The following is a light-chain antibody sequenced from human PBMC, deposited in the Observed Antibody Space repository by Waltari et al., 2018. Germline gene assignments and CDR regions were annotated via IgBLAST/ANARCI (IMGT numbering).Light chain of an antibody. CDR1: QSISTY. V-gene: IGKV1-39*01. J-gene: IGKJ2*01. Sequence: DIQMTQSPSTLSASVGDRVTITCRASQSISTYLNWYQQQPVKSPSLLIFAATSLQSGVPSRFSGSGSVTEFTLTINNLQPEDFATYYCQQGYSSPPYTFGQGTKLLI. CDR2: AAT. CDR3: QQGYSSPPYT.